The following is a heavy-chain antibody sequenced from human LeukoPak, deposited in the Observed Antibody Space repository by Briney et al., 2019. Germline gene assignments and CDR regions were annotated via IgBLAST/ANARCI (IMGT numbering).Heavy chain of an antibody. J-gene: IGHJ4*02. V-gene: IGHV4-61*09. Sequence: SQTLSLTCTVSGGSISSGSYYWSWIRQPAGKGLEWIGYIYYSGSTNYNPSLKSRVTISVDTSKNQFSLKLSSVTAADTAVYYCARQGRGYCSGGSCYSDYWGQGTLVTVSS. D-gene: IGHD2-15*01. CDR1: GGSISSGSYY. CDR2: IYYSGST. CDR3: ARQGRGYCSGGSCYSDY.